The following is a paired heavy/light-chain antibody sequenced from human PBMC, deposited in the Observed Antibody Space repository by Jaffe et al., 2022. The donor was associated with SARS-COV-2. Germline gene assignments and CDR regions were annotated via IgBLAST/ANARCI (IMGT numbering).Heavy chain of an antibody. V-gene: IGHV1-3*01. D-gene: IGHD3-10*01. CDR2: INGDNGNT. CDR3: ARAFGAHKNLDY. J-gene: IGHJ4*02. CDR1: GYTFSNYA. Sequence: QVQLVQSGAEVKKPGASVKVSCKASGYTFSNYATHWVRQAPGQRLEWMGWINGDNGNTEYSQKFQGRVTISRDTSASTAYMELSSLRSEDTAVFYCARAFGAHKNLDYWGQGTLVTVSS.
Light chain of an antibody. Sequence: SYEVTQPPSVSVSPGQTASITCSGDKLGDKFACWYQQKPGQSPVLVIYQDNKRPSGIPERFSGSNSGNTATLTISGTQAMDEADYYCQAWDNSGQVFGGGTKLTVL. CDR1: KLGDKF. J-gene: IGLJ2*01. V-gene: IGLV3-1*01. CDR3: QAWDNSGQV. CDR2: QDN.